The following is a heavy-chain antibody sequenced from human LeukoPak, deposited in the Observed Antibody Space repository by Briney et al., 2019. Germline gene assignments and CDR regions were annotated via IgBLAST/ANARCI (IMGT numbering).Heavy chain of an antibody. CDR2: INPDGSIT. CDR1: GFTFSTSW. V-gene: IGHV3-74*01. Sequence: PGGSLRLSCAASGFTFSTSWKHWVRQVPGKGLVWVSRINPDGSITNYADSVKGRFTISRDNANNMLYLLMNSLRVDDTAVYYCVRALLGTSDYWGQGTLVTVSS. D-gene: IGHD7-27*01. J-gene: IGHJ4*02. CDR3: VRALLGTSDY.